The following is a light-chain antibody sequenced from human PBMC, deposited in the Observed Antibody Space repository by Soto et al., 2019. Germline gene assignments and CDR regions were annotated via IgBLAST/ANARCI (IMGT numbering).Light chain of an antibody. Sequence: MMDFPGTLAVSAGERGTLSCRASQSVSSSYLAWYQQKPGQAPRLLIYGASSRATGIPDRFSGSESGTDFTLTISRLEPEDFAVYYCQQYGSSPWTFGQGTKVDIK. CDR2: GAS. CDR3: QQYGSSPWT. J-gene: IGKJ1*01. CDR1: QSVSSSY. V-gene: IGKV3-20*01.